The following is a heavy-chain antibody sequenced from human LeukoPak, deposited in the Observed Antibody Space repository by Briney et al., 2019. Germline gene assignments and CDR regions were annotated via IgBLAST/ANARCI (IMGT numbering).Heavy chain of an antibody. J-gene: IGHJ5*02. V-gene: IGHV4-39*07. CDR1: GGSISSSSYY. D-gene: IGHD4-11*01. CDR3: AKRDSRWFDP. Sequence: SETLSLTCTVSGGSISSSSYYWGWIRQPPGKGLEWIGSIYYSGSTYYNPSLKSRVTISVDRSKNQFSLKLSSVTAADTAVYYCAKRDSRWFDPWGQGTLVTVSS. CDR2: IYYSGST.